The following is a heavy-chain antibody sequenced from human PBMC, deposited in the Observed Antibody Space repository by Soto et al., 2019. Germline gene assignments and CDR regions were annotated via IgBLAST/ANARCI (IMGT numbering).Heavy chain of an antibody. CDR2: INRDGDRT. Sequence: EVQLVESGGTLVQPGGSLRLSCAASGFTSSSYWMHWVRQAPGKGLVWVSRINRDGDRTDYAESVKGRFAVSRDNAKNTVLLQMNSLRAEDTAVYYCARGVNGYYYVDYWGQGTLVTVSS. CDR1: GFTSSSYW. V-gene: IGHV3-74*01. J-gene: IGHJ4*02. D-gene: IGHD2-8*01. CDR3: ARGVNGYYYVDY.